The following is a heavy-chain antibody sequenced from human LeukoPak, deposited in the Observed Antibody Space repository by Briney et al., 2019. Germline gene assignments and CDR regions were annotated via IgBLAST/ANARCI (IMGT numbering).Heavy chain of an antibody. Sequence: ASVKVSCKASGYTFTSYAMNWVRQAPGQGLEWMGWINTNTGNPTYAQGFTGRFVFSLDTSVSTAYLQISSQKAEDTAVYYCARDYGDYYYYGMDVWGQGTTVTVSS. V-gene: IGHV7-4-1*02. CDR1: GYTFTSYA. CDR3: ARDYGDYYYYGMDV. CDR2: INTNTGNP. D-gene: IGHD4-17*01. J-gene: IGHJ6*02.